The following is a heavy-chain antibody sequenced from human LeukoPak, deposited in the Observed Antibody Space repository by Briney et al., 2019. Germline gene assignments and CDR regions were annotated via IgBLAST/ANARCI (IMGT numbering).Heavy chain of an antibody. CDR2: ISGSGGST. CDR1: GFTFSSYA. J-gene: IGHJ4*02. D-gene: IGHD3-22*01. CDR3: AKLPTLYYYASSGYYYFDY. Sequence: GGSLRLSCAASGFTFSSYAMSWVRQAPGKGLEWVSAISGSGGSTYYADSVKGRFTISRDNSKNTLYLQMNSLRAEDTAVYYCAKLPTLYYYASSGYYYFDYWGQGTLVTVSS. V-gene: IGHV3-23*01.